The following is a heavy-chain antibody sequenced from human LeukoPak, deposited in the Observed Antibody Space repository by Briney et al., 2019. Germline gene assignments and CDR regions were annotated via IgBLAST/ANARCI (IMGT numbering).Heavy chain of an antibody. CDR2: ISSSRSTM. Sequence: GGSLRLSCAASGFTFSRYSMNWVRQAPGKGLEWVSYISSSRSTMYYADSVKGRFTISRDNAKNSLYLQMNSLRAEDTAVYYCARGIYDSSGYYYGLDVWGQGTTVTVSS. CDR3: ARGIYDSSGYYYGLDV. J-gene: IGHJ6*02. D-gene: IGHD3-22*01. V-gene: IGHV3-48*04. CDR1: GFTFSRYS.